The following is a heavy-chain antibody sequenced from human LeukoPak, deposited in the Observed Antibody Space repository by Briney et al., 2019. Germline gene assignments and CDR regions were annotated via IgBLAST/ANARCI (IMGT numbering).Heavy chain of an antibody. Sequence: SETLSLTCTVSGGSIRSYYWSWIRQPPGKGLEWIGYIYYSGSTNYNPSLKSRISISVDTSKNQFSLKLSSVTAADTAVYYCARTGSTVTMLYPFDHWGQGTLVTVSS. CDR1: GGSIRSYY. J-gene: IGHJ4*02. CDR3: ARTGSTVTMLYPFDH. V-gene: IGHV4-59*01. D-gene: IGHD4-17*01. CDR2: IYYSGST.